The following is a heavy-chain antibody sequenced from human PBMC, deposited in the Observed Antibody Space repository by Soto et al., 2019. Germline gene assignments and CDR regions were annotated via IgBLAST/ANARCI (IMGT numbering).Heavy chain of an antibody. CDR2: IIPIFGTA. Sequence: ASVKVSCKASGGTFSSYAISWVRQAPGQGLEWMGGIIPIFGTANYAQKFQGRVTITADESTSTAYMELSSLRSEDTAVYYCARVRYSSSWYLSWFDPWGQGTLVTVSS. CDR3: ARVRYSSSWYLSWFDP. CDR1: GGTFSSYA. V-gene: IGHV1-69*13. J-gene: IGHJ5*02. D-gene: IGHD6-13*01.